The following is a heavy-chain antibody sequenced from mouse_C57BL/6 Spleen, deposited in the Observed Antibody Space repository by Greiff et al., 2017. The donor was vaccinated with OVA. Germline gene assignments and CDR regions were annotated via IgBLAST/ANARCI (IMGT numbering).Heavy chain of an antibody. CDR1: GYSITSGYY. J-gene: IGHJ4*01. V-gene: IGHV3-6*01. CDR3: AREGGYDGYAMDY. CDR2: ISYDGSN. D-gene: IGHD2-2*01. Sequence: DVKLQESGPGLVKPSQSLSLTCSVTGYSITSGYYWNWIRQFPGNKLEWMGYISYDGSNNYNPSLKNRISITRDTSKNQFFLKLNSVTTEDTATYYCAREGGYDGYAMDYWGQGTSVTVSS.